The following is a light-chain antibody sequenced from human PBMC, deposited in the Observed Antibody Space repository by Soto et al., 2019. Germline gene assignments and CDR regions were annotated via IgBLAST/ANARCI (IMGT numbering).Light chain of an antibody. CDR2: DAS. Sequence: MQMTQSPSTLSASVGDRVTLTCLASQSISTWLAWYQQKPGKAPKLLIYDASSLESGVPSRFSGSGSGTEFTLTISSLQPDDFATYYCQQYNSYPWTFGQGTKVDI. CDR3: QQYNSYPWT. CDR1: QSISTW. J-gene: IGKJ1*01. V-gene: IGKV1-5*01.